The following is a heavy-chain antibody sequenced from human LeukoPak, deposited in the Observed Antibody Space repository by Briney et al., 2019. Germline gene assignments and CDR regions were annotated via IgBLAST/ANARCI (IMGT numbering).Heavy chain of an antibody. CDR3: ARHGYNYYYMDV. Sequence: PSETLSLTCAVYGGSFSGYYWSWIRQPPGKGLEWIGEINHSGSTNYNPSLKSRVTISVDTSKNQFTLKLSSVTAADTAVYYCARHGYNYYYMDVWGKGTTVTISS. J-gene: IGHJ6*03. CDR1: GGSFSGYY. CDR2: INHSGST. V-gene: IGHV4-34*01. D-gene: IGHD5-12*01.